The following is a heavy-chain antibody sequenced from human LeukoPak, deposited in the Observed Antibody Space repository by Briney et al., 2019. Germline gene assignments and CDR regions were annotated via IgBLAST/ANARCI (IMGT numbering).Heavy chain of an antibody. V-gene: IGHV3-33*01. CDR3: AREGWHGEYGWFDP. CDR2: IWYDGSNK. D-gene: IGHD4-17*01. Sequence: GRSLRLSCAASGCTFSRYGMHWVRQAPGKGLEWVAVIWYDGSNKYYAESVKGRFTISRDNSKNTLYLQMYSLRVEDTAVYYCAREGWHGEYGWFDPWAQGTLVTVSS. CDR1: GCTFSRYG. J-gene: IGHJ5*02.